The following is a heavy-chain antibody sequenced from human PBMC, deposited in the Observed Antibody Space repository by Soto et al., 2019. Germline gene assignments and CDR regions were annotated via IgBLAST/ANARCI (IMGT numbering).Heavy chain of an antibody. CDR3: AADSLIGQQLVLSVY. V-gene: IGHV1-58*01. CDR1: GFTFTSSA. J-gene: IGHJ4*02. CDR2: IVVGSGNT. Sequence: QMQLVQSGPEVKKPGSSVKVSCKASGFTFTSSAVQWVRQARGQRLEWIGWIVVGSGNTNYAQKFQERVTITRDMSTSTAYMELSSMRSEVTAVYYCAADSLIGQQLVLSVYWGQATLVTVSS. D-gene: IGHD6-13*01.